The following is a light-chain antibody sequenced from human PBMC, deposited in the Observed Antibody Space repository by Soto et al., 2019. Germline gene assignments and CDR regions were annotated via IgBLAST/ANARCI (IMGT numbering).Light chain of an antibody. J-gene: IGKJ1*01. V-gene: IGKV3-20*01. CDR2: GAS. CDR1: QSVSSSY. Sequence: EIVLTQSPATLSLSPGEIATLSFSASQSVSSSYLAWYQQKPGQAPRLLIYGASSRATGIPDRFSGSGSGTDFTLTISGLEPEDFAVYYCQQYGSSPRTFGQGTKVDIK. CDR3: QQYGSSPRT.